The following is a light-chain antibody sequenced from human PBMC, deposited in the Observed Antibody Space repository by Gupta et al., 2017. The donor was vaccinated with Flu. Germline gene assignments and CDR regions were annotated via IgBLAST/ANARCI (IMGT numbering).Light chain of an antibody. CDR2: AAS. Sequence: ERATLSCRASQRINSIYVAWYQQKPGQAPRLLIYAASSRATGIPDRFSGSGSGTDFTLTISRLEPEDFAVYYCQQYNHSPLTFGGGTKVEI. J-gene: IGKJ4*01. CDR3: QQYNHSPLT. V-gene: IGKV3-20*01. CDR1: QRINSIY.